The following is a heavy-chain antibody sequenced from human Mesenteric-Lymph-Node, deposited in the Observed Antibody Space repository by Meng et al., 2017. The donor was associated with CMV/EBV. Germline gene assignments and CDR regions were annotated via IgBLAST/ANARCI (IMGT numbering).Heavy chain of an antibody. J-gene: IGHJ5*02. CDR1: GFTFSSYW. CDR2: IKQDGSEK. V-gene: IGHV3-7*01. D-gene: IGHD3-3*01. CDR3: ARASIATYYDFWSGPNWFDP. Sequence: GGSLRLSCAASGFTFSSYWMSWVRQAPGKGLEWVANIKQDGSEKYYVDSVKGRFTISRDNAKNSLYLQMNSLRAEDTAVYYCARASIATYYDFWSGPNWFDPWGQGTLVTVSS.